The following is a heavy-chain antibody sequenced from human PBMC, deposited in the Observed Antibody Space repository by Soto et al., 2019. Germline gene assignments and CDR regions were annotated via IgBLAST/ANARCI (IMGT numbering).Heavy chain of an antibody. D-gene: IGHD3-16*02. V-gene: IGHV3-23*01. J-gene: IGHJ4*02. CDR3: AKDKQVTFGGVIVIRYFDY. CDR2: ISGSGGST. Sequence: GGSLRLSCAASGFTFSSYAMSWVRQAPGKGLEWVSAISGSGGSTYYADSVKGRFTISRDNSKNTLYLQMNSLRAEDTAVYYCAKDKQVTFGGVIVIRYFDYWGQGTLVTVSS. CDR1: GFTFSSYA.